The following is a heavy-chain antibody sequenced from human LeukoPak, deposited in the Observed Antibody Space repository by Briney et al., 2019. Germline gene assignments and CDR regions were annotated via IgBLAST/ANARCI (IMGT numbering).Heavy chain of an antibody. CDR3: ARVDFWSGPGGMVSSDY. CDR2: IIPILGIA. J-gene: IGHJ4*02. CDR1: GGTFSSYA. V-gene: IGHV1-69*04. D-gene: IGHD3-3*01. Sequence: GSSVKVSCKASGGTFSSYAISWVRQAPGQGLEWMGRIIPILGIANYAQKFQGRVTITADKSTSTAYMELRSLRSDDTAVYYCARVDFWSGPGGMVSSDYWGQGTLVTVSS.